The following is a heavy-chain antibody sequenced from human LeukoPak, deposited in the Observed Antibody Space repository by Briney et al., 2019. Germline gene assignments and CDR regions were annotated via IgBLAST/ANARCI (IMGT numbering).Heavy chain of an antibody. V-gene: IGHV1-2*02. J-gene: IGHJ4*02. CDR2: INSNSGGT. CDR1: GYTFTGYY. CDR3: ARVRGIFFAERQYDY. D-gene: IGHD3-16*01. Sequence: ASVKVSCKASGYTFTGYYMHWVRQAPGQGLEWMGWINSNSGGTKYAQKFQGGVTMTRDTSISTAYMELSRLRSDDTAMYYCARVRGIFFAERQYDYWGRGTLVTVSS.